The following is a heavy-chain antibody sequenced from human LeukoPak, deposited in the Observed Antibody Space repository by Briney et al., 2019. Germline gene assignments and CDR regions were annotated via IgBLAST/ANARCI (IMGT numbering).Heavy chain of an antibody. Sequence: GGSLRLSCAASGFTFTTYWMNWVRQAPGKGLEWVANIKQDGTETYYVDSVKGRFTVSRDNAKNSVFLQMNSLRADDTAVYYCAREVWSYYGSGSPSRTTPTYYYYGMDVWGQGTTVTVSS. CDR3: AREVWSYYGSGSPSRTTPTYYYYGMDV. V-gene: IGHV3-7*03. D-gene: IGHD3-10*01. CDR1: GFTFTTYW. CDR2: IKQDGTET. J-gene: IGHJ6*02.